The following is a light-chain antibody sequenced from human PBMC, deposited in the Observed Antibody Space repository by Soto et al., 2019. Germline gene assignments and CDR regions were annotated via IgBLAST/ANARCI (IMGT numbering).Light chain of an antibody. J-gene: IGKJ2*01. CDR3: QQYGSSPRYP. Sequence: EIVLTQSPGTLSLSPGERATLSCRASQSVSSGYLAWYQQKPGQAPRLLIYGASSRATGIPDRFSGSGSGTDLALTISRLEPGDFSVYYCQQYGSSPRYPFGQGTKLEIK. V-gene: IGKV3-20*01. CDR1: QSVSSGY. CDR2: GAS.